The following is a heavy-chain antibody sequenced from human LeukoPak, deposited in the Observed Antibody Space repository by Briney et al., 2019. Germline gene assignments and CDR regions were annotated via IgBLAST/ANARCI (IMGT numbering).Heavy chain of an antibody. V-gene: IGHV4-34*01. Sequence: PSETLSLTCAVYGGSFSGYYWSWIRQPPGKGLEWIGEINHSGSTNYNPSLKSRVTISVDKSENQFSLKLSSVTAADTAVYYCARWDYGDSRLDYWGQGTLVTVSS. J-gene: IGHJ4*02. D-gene: IGHD4-17*01. CDR1: GGSFSGYY. CDR2: INHSGST. CDR3: ARWDYGDSRLDY.